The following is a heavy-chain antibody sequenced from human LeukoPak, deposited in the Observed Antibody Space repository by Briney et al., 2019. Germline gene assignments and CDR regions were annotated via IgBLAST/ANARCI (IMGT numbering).Heavy chain of an antibody. Sequence: PSETLSLTCTGSGYSISSGYYWGWIRQPPGKGLEWNGSGSTYYNPSLKSRVTISVDTSKNQFSLKLSSVTAADTAVYFCASPRGDDSGGSYTWYFRHWGQRILVTVSS. CDR1: GYSISSGYY. CDR2: SGST. CDR3: ASPRGDDSGGSYTWYFRH. V-gene: IGHV4-38-2*02. J-gene: IGHJ1*01. D-gene: IGHD3-22*01.